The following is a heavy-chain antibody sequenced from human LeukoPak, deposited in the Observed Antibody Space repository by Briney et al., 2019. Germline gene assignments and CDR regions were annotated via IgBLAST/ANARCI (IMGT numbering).Heavy chain of an antibody. D-gene: IGHD3-3*01. CDR3: AKLRFLESIHDAFDI. Sequence: GGSLRLSCAASGFTFSSYGMHWVRQAPGKGLEWVAVISYDGSNKYYADSVKGRFTISRDNSKNTLYLQMNSLRAEDTAVYYCAKLRFLESIHDAFDIWGQGTMVTVSS. V-gene: IGHV3-30*18. J-gene: IGHJ3*02. CDR1: GFTFSSYG. CDR2: ISYDGSNK.